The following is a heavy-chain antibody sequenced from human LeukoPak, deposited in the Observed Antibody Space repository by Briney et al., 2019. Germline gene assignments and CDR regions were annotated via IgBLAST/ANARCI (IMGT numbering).Heavy chain of an antibody. Sequence: PGGSLRLSCAASGFTFSSYSINWVRQAPGKGLEWVSSISSSSSYIYYADSVKGRFTISRDNAKNSLYLQMNSLRAEDTAVYYCATLTGFSSSTVTNFDYWGQGNLVTVSS. V-gene: IGHV3-21*01. D-gene: IGHD4-17*01. CDR3: ATLTGFSSSTVTNFDY. CDR2: ISSSSSYI. J-gene: IGHJ4*02. CDR1: GFTFSSYS.